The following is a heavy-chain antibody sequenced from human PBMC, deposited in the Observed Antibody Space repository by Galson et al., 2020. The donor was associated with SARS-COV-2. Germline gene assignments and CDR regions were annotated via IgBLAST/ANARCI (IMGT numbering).Heavy chain of an antibody. CDR1: GFPFSSHW. CDR2: IKPDGSGK. CDR3: ARGPF. J-gene: IGHJ4*02. V-gene: IGHV3-7*01. Sequence: GESLKIPCASSGFPFSSHWMSWVRHAPGKGLEWLANIKPDGSGKSYVDSVKGRFTISRDNAKNSLSLQMTSLRAEDTAVYFCARGPFWGQGTLVTVAS.